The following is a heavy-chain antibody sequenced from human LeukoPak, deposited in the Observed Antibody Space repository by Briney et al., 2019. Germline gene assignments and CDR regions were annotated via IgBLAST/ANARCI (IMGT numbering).Heavy chain of an antibody. J-gene: IGHJ4*02. CDR3: AKVVRLAPGQYYFDY. V-gene: IGHV3-23*01. D-gene: IGHD3-10*02. CDR2: IDTGGFST. CDR1: GFTFTSYV. Sequence: PGGSLRLSCAASGFTFTSYVMTWVRQAPGKGLEWVSAIDTGGFSTSYADSVKGRFTLSRDNSKNTLYLEINSLRAEDTAVYYCAKVVRLAPGQYYFDYWGQGTLVTVSS.